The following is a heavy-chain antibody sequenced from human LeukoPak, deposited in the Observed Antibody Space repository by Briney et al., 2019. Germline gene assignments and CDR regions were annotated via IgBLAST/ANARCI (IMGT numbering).Heavy chain of an antibody. CDR3: GKEQSGSYVHAFDP. J-gene: IGHJ5*02. CDR2: IKPDGSEN. Sequence: GGSLRLSCAASGFTFSSDWMSWVRQAPGKRLEWVANIKPDGSENYYLDSVKGRFTTSRDNAKNLFYLQMNSLRTDDTAVYYCGKEQSGSYVHAFDPWGQGTVVTVSS. D-gene: IGHD3-3*01. CDR1: GFTFSSDW. V-gene: IGHV3-7*01.